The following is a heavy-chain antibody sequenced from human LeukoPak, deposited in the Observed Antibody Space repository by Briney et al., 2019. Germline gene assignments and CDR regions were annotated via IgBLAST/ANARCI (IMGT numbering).Heavy chain of an antibody. V-gene: IGHV1-2*02. J-gene: IGHJ6*03. Sequence: ASVKVSCKASGYTFTGYYMHWVRQAPGQGLEWRGWINPNSGGTNYAQKFQGRVTMTRDTSISTAYMELSRLRSDDTAVYYCARRAGYCSSTSCYAPLYYYYYMDVWGKGTTVTVSS. CDR3: ARRAGYCSSTSCYAPLYYYYYMDV. D-gene: IGHD2-2*01. CDR2: INPNSGGT. CDR1: GYTFTGYY.